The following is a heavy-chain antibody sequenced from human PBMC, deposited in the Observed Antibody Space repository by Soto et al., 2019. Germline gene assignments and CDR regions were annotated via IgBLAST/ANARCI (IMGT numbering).Heavy chain of an antibody. CDR1: GFTFSIFA. V-gene: IGHV3-64D*06. CDR3: VKSRGGNNFDFFD. Sequence: PGGSLRLSCAASGFTFSIFAMSWVRQSPGKGLEYVSGIRGNGDPPFYADSVKGRFTISRDNSKNTLYLQMSSLSADDTAVYYCVKSRGGNNFDFFDWGQGALVTVSS. D-gene: IGHD5-12*01. J-gene: IGHJ4*02. CDR2: IRGNGDPP.